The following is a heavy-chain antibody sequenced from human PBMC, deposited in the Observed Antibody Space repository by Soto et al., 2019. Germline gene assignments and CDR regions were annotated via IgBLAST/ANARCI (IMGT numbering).Heavy chain of an antibody. CDR2: IIPIFGTA. CDR1: GGTFSSYA. J-gene: IGHJ6*02. D-gene: IGHD6-13*01. V-gene: IGHV1-69*01. CDR3: ARVGGGSSWMGYGMDV. Sequence: QVQLVQSGAEAKKPGSSVKVSCKASGGTFSSYAISWVRQAPGQGLEWMGGIIPIFGTANYAQKFQGRVTITADESTSTAYMELSSLRYEDTAVYYCARVGGGSSWMGYGMDVWGQGTTVTVSS.